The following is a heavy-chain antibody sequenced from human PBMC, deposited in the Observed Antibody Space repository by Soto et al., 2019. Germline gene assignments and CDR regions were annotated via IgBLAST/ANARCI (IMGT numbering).Heavy chain of an antibody. CDR2: IYYRGNA. CDR3: ARLEGLATISYYFDF. CDR1: DDSINSDKYY. J-gene: IGHJ4*02. V-gene: IGHV4-39*01. D-gene: IGHD5-12*01. Sequence: SETLSLTCSVSDDSINSDKYYWGWIRQPPGKGLEWIGSIYYRGNAYYNPSLQTRVTISLDKSKSQFSMKLKSVTAADSAVYLCARLEGLATISYYFDFWGPGALVTVSS.